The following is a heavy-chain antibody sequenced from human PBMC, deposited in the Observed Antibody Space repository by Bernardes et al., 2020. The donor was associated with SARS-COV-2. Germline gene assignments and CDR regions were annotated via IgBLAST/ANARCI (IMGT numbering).Heavy chain of an antibody. V-gene: IGHV4-34*01. D-gene: IGHD2-2*01. Sequence: SETLSLTCVVHGGSFGGYYWSWIRQPPGKGLEWIGEINHTGRTKYNPSLKSRVTITIDTSENQFSLKLSSVTAADTAVYYCARIYCSRFSCFLPGYYFDYWGQGALVTVSS. J-gene: IGHJ4*02. CDR3: ARIYCSRFSCFLPGYYFDY. CDR1: GGSFGGYY. CDR2: INHTGRT.